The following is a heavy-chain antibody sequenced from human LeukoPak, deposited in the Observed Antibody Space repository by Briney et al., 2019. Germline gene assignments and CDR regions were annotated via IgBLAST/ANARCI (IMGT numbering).Heavy chain of an antibody. CDR1: GYTFTSYG. CDR2: ISAYNGNT. J-gene: IGHJ3*02. CDR3: ARVLVGYYYGSGSPASGAFDI. D-gene: IGHD3-10*01. V-gene: IGHV1-18*01. Sequence: ASVKVSCKASGYTFTSYGISWVRQAPGQGLEWMGWISAYNGNTNYAQKLQGRVTMTTDTSTSTAYMELRSLRSDDTAVYYCARVLVGYYYGSGSPASGAFDIWGQGTMVTVSS.